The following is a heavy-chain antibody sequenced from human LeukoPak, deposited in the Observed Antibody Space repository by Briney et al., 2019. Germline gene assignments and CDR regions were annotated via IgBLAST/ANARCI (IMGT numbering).Heavy chain of an antibody. CDR1: GGTFSSYA. Sequence: PVASVKVSCKASGGTFSSYAISWVRQAPGQGLEWMGRIIPILGIANYAQKFQGRVTITADKSTSTAYMELSSLRSEDTAVYYCVRGFGIVARFDPWGQGTLVTVSS. CDR3: VRGFGIVARFDP. V-gene: IGHV1-69*04. CDR2: IIPILGIA. D-gene: IGHD3-3*01. J-gene: IGHJ5*02.